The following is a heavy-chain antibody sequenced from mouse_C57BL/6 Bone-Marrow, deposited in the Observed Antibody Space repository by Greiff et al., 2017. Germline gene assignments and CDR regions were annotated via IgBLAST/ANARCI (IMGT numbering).Heavy chain of an antibody. D-gene: IGHD2-5*01. Sequence: QVQLQQPGAELVRPGSSVKLSCKASGYTFTSYWMHWVKQRPIQGLEWIGNIDPSDSETHYNQKFKDKATLTVDKSSSTAYMQLSSLTSEDSAVYYCARRDSNYLDYGGQGTTLTVSS. J-gene: IGHJ2*01. CDR3: ARRDSNYLDY. CDR2: IDPSDSET. V-gene: IGHV1-52*01. CDR1: GYTFTSYW.